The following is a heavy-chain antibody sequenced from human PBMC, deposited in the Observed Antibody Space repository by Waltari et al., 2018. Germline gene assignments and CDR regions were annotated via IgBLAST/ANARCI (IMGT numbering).Heavy chain of an antibody. J-gene: IGHJ4*02. D-gene: IGHD1-26*01. V-gene: IGHV4-59*08. CDR2: IYYSGST. CDR1: GGSISSYY. Sequence: QVQLQESGPGLVKPSETLSLTCTVSGGSISSYYWSWIRQPPGKGLEWIGYIYYSGSTNSNPSLKRRVTISVDTSKNQFSLKLSSVTAADTAVYYCARSKVGEKLLLVYWGQGTLVTVSS. CDR3: ARSKVGEKLLLVY.